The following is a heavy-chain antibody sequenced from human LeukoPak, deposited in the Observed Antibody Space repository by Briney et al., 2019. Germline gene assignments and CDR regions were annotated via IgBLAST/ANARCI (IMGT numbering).Heavy chain of an antibody. V-gene: IGHV3-23*01. CDR2: ISGSGGST. D-gene: IGHD4-17*01. CDR3: AKAPDPVTTFDMDV. CDR1: GFTVSSNY. Sequence: PGGSLRLPCAASGFTVSSNYMSWVRQAPGKGLEWVSAISGSGGSTYYADSVKGRFTISRDNSKNTLYLQMNSLRAEDTAVYYCAKAPDPVTTFDMDVWGKGTTVTISS. J-gene: IGHJ6*03.